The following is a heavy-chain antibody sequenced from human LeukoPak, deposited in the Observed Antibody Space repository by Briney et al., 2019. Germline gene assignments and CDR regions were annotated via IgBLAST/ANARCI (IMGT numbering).Heavy chain of an antibody. CDR2: IPHSGST. CDR1: GGSFSGYY. CDR3: PRVIGGAYY. J-gene: IGHJ4*02. Sequence: SETLSLTRAVYGGSFSGYYWSCISQPPGKGLVRSGEIPHSGSTNYNTYLKSRATISVDTSKNHFPLRLRSVTAAHPPVHNCPRVIGGAYYWGQGTLVSVSS. V-gene: IGHV4-34*01. D-gene: IGHD3-16*01.